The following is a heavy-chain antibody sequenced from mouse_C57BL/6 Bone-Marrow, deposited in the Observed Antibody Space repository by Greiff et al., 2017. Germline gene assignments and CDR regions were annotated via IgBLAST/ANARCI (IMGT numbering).Heavy chain of an antibody. J-gene: IGHJ2*01. V-gene: IGHV1-5*01. Sequence: EVQLQQSGTVLARPGASVKMSCKTSGYTFTSYWMHWVKQRPGQGLEWIGAIYPGNSDTSYNQKFKGKAKLTAVTSASTAYMEIRSLTNEDSAVYDCTRSYGSSYFDYWGQGTTLTVSS. D-gene: IGHD1-1*01. CDR3: TRSYGSSYFDY. CDR2: IYPGNSDT. CDR1: GYTFTSYW.